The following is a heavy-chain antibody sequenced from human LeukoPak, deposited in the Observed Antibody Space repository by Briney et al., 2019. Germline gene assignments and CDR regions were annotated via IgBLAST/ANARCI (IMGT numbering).Heavy chain of an antibody. D-gene: IGHD6-19*01. CDR3: ARDETTGWSRLDY. V-gene: IGHV4-4*07. Sequence: SETLSLTCTVSGGSISSYYWSWLRQPAGKGLEWIGRISHSGSTNYNPSLKSRVTMSVDTSKNQFSLKLSSVTAADTAFYYCARDETTGWSRLDYWGQGTLVTVSS. J-gene: IGHJ4*02. CDR1: GGSISSYY. CDR2: ISHSGST.